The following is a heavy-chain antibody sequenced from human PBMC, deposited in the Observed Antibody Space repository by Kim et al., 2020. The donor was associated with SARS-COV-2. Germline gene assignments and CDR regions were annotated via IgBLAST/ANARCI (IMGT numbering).Heavy chain of an antibody. CDR3: AKDRVSLSVAATGDAFDI. CDR1: GFTFDDYA. D-gene: IGHD6-19*01. V-gene: IGHV3-9*01. J-gene: IGHJ3*02. Sequence: GGSLRLSCAASGFTFDDYAMHWVRQAPGKGLEWVSGISWNSGSIGYADSVKGRFTISRDNAKNSLYLQMNSLRAEDTALYYCAKDRVSLSVAATGDAFDIWGQGTMVTVSS. CDR2: ISWNSGSI.